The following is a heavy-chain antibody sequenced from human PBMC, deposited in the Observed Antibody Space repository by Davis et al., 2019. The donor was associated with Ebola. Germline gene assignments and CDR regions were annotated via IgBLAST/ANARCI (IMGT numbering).Heavy chain of an antibody. Sequence: SVKVSCKASGGTFSSYAISWVRQAPGQGLEWMGGIIPIFGTANYAQKFQGRVTITADESTSTAYMELSRLRSDDTAVYYCARDDGQLGFDYWGQGTLVTVSS. CDR2: IIPIFGTA. J-gene: IGHJ4*02. V-gene: IGHV1-69*13. CDR1: GGTFSSYA. D-gene: IGHD6-6*01. CDR3: ARDDGQLGFDY.